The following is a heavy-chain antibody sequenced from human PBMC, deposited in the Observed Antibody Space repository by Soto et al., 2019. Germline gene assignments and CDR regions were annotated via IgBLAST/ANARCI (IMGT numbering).Heavy chain of an antibody. CDR2: ISFDAVDK. V-gene: IGHV3-30*19. CDR3: AKEFFSDSSGFYPTFDY. CDR1: GFTFSSYG. Sequence: PGGSLRLSCAASGFTFSSYGVHWVRQAPGKGLEWVAGISFDAVDKNYADSVKGRFTISRDNSRKTVFLQMNSLRTEDTAVYYCAKEFFSDSSGFYPTFDYWGQGTPVTVSS. D-gene: IGHD3-22*01. J-gene: IGHJ4*02.